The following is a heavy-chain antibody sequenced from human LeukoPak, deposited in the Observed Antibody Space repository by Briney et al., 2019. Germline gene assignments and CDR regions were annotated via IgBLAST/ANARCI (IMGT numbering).Heavy chain of an antibody. D-gene: IGHD3/OR15-3a*01. CDR2: IYYSGST. CDR1: GGSISSSTYY. CDR3: ARRDWGYYYTMDV. Sequence: KPSETLSLTCTVSGGSISSSTYYWGWIRQPPGKGLEWIGSIYYSGSTYYNPSLKSRVTISVDTSKNQFSLKLSSVTAADTAVYYCARRDWGYYYTMDVWGQGTTVTVSS. V-gene: IGHV4-39*07. J-gene: IGHJ6*02.